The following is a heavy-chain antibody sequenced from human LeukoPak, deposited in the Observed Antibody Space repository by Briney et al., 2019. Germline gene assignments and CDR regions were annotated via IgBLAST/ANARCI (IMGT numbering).Heavy chain of an antibody. J-gene: IGHJ4*02. CDR1: GYTFTSYH. Sequence: ASVQVSCKTSGYTFTSYHMHWVRQAPGQGLEWVAIIKSTGDTTVYAQKFQGRVTVTRDTSTSTVYMDLSSLSSEDMAVYYCVREDAHTYYFDFWGPGTLVTVFS. CDR2: IKSTGDTT. V-gene: IGHV1-46*01. D-gene: IGHD2-2*01. CDR3: VREDAHTYYFDF.